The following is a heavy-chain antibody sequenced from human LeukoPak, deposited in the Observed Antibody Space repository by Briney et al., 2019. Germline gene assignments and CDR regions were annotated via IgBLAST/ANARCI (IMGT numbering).Heavy chain of an antibody. CDR2: IYGGGST. CDR1: GFTVSSNY. V-gene: IGHV3-66*01. J-gene: IGHJ4*02. CDR3: ARRYITGWHFDY. D-gene: IGHD6-19*01. Sequence: GGSLRLSCAASGFTVSSNYMGWVRQAPGKGLEWVSVIYGGGSTYYADSVKGRFTISRDNSENTLYLQMNSLRAEDTAVYYCARRYITGWHFDYWGQGTLVTVSS.